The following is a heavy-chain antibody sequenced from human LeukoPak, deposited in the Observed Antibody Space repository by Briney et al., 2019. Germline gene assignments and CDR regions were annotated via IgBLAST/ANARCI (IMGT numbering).Heavy chain of an antibody. CDR2: ISSRSSTI. CDR1: GFTFSDYY. D-gene: IGHD6-19*01. J-gene: IGHJ4*02. V-gene: IGHV3-11*04. Sequence: SGGSLRLSCAASGFTFSDYYMSWIRQAPGKGLEWVSYISSRSSTIYYADSARGRFTISRDNAKNSLYFQMNSLRAEDTAVYYCARGQWLTNYYFDYWGQGTLVTVSS. CDR3: ARGQWLTNYYFDY.